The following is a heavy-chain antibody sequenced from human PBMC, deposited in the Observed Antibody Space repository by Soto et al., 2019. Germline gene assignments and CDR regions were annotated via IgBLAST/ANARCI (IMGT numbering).Heavy chain of an antibody. D-gene: IGHD2-21*02. CDR3: ARDGGDCGYRLIYYYYIGLDV. CDR1: GYGFSSYA. Sequence: ASVKVSCKASGYGFSSYAMHWVRQAPGQGLEWMGWINIGSGNTEYSQNFQDRITITRDTSASTVYMELSSLRSEDTAVYYCARDGGDCGYRLIYYYYIGLDVWGQGTTVTVSS. V-gene: IGHV1-3*04. CDR2: INIGSGNT. J-gene: IGHJ6*02.